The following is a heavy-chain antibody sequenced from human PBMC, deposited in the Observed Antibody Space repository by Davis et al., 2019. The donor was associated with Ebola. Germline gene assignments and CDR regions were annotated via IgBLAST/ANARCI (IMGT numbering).Heavy chain of an antibody. Sequence: MPSETLSLTCTVSGGSISSGGYYWSWIRQHPGKGLEWIGYIYYSGSTYYNPSLKRRVTISVDTSKNQFSLKLSSVTAADTAVYYCARDGEPYYYYGMDVWGQGTTVTVSS. CDR1: GGSISSGGYY. CDR2: IYYSGST. CDR3: ARDGEPYYYYGMDV. D-gene: IGHD2-21*01. J-gene: IGHJ6*02. V-gene: IGHV4-31*03.